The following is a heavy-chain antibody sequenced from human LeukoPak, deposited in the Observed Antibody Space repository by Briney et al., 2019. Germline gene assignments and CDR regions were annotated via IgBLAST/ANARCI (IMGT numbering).Heavy chain of an antibody. CDR1: GYSFTSYD. CDR2: MNPNSGDA. J-gene: IGHJ4*02. CDR3: ARSNFGGSVHFDY. D-gene: IGHD4-23*01. Sequence: GASVKVSCKASGYSFTSYDINWVRQATGQGLEWIGWMNPNSGDADYTQKFKGRVTFTRDTSTRTAYMEVNSLGSEDTAVYYCARSNFGGSVHFDYWGQGTVVTVSS. V-gene: IGHV1-8*02.